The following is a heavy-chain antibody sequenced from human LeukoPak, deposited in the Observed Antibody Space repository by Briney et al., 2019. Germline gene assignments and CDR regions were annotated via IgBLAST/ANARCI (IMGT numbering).Heavy chain of an antibody. CDR2: IYYSGST. V-gene: IGHV4-59*01. J-gene: IGHJ3*02. CDR3: ARAVAGTGGAFDI. Sequence: SETLSLTCTVSGGSISTYHWNWIRQPPGKGLEWIGHIYYSGSTSYNPSLKSRVTISVDTSKNQFSLKLSSVTAVDTAVYYCARAVAGTGGAFDIWGQGTMVTVSS. D-gene: IGHD6-19*01. CDR1: GGSISTYH.